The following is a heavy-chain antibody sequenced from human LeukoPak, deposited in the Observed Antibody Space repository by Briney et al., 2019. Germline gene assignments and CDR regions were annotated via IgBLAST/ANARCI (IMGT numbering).Heavy chain of an antibody. CDR1: GGSISSSSYY. Sequence: SETLSLTCTVSGGSISSSSYYWGWIRQPPGKGLEWIGSIYNSGSTNYNPSLKSRVTISIDTSKNQFSLKLSSVTAADTAVYYCARDNTPPGSEMATILGAFDIWGQGTMVTVSS. J-gene: IGHJ3*02. D-gene: IGHD5-24*01. V-gene: IGHV4-39*07. CDR2: IYNSGST. CDR3: ARDNTPPGSEMATILGAFDI.